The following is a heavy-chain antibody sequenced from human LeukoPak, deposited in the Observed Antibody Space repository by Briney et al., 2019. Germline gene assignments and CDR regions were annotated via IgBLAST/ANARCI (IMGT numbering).Heavy chain of an antibody. Sequence: SETLSLTCTVSGGSISHYYWSWIRRPPGKGLEWIGYVSNSGTTNYRPSLRGRVTVSLDTSQNHVSLKLTSMTAADTGLYYCARHHSSAYPFDYWGQGTLVTVSS. CDR3: ARHHSSAYPFDY. CDR1: GGSISHYY. V-gene: IGHV4-59*08. CDR2: VSNSGTT. D-gene: IGHD3-22*01. J-gene: IGHJ4*02.